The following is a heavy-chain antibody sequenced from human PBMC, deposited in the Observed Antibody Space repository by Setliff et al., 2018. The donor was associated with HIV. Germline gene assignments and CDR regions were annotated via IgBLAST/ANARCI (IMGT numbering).Heavy chain of an antibody. CDR3: ASGYNYAYSDY. V-gene: IGHV4-38-2*01. D-gene: IGHD5-18*01. J-gene: IGHJ4*02. CDR1: GYSISSGYY. CDR2: IYHSGST. Sequence: SETLSLTCAVSGYSISSGYYWGWIRQPPGKGLEWIGSIYHSGSTYNNPSLKSRFTISVDTSKNQFSLHLNSVTAADTAVYYCASGYNYAYSDYWGQGTLGTGSS.